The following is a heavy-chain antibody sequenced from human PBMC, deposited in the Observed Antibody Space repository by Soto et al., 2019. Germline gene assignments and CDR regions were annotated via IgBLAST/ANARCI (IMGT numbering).Heavy chain of an antibody. CDR3: ARDNLLNGDDY. CDR1: GYTFTSYY. J-gene: IGHJ4*02. Sequence: ASVKVSFKASGYTFTSYYMHWVRQAPGQGLEWMGIINPSGGSTSYAQKFQGRVTMTRDTSTSTVYMELSSLRSEDTAVYYCARDNLLNGDDYWGQGTLVTVSS. CDR2: INPSGGST. D-gene: IGHD3-9*01. V-gene: IGHV1-46*01.